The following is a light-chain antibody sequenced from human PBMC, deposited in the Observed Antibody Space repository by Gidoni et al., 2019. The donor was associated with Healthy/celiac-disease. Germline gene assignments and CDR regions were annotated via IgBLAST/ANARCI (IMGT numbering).Light chain of an antibody. J-gene: IGKJ3*01. CDR1: QSVSNY. V-gene: IGKV3-11*01. CDR2: DAS. CDR3: QQRSNFPLLFT. Sequence: SAAPLSLSPGERATISCRASQSVSNYLAWYQQKPGQAPRLLIYDASNRATGIPARFSGSWSVTAFTLSISSLAPQDCAVFFRQQRSNFPLLFTFGPGTKVDIK.